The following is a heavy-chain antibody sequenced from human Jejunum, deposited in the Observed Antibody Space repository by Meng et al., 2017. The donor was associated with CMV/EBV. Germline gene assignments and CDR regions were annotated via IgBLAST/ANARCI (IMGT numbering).Heavy chain of an antibody. V-gene: IGHV3-30*02. Sequence: GFTFSNYGMNWGRQAQGKGLEWVAFIRYDESNKYYADSVKGRFTISRDNSMNTLYVQMNSLRTEDTAVYYCARPFGVASAGAFDIWGQGTMVTVSS. CDR1: GFTFSNYG. CDR3: ARPFGVASAGAFDI. CDR2: IRYDESNK. D-gene: IGHD3-3*01. J-gene: IGHJ3*02.